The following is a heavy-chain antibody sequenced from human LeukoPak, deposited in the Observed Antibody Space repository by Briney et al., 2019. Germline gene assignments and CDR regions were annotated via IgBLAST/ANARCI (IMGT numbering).Heavy chain of an antibody. V-gene: IGHV3-23*01. J-gene: IGHJ4*02. D-gene: IGHD3-10*01. CDR2: ISGSGDTT. CDR3: AITRVQRWFGELLYDY. CDR1: GFTFSNYA. Sequence: QTGGSLRLSCAASGFTFSNYAMSWVRQAPGKGPEWVSGISGSGDTTYYADSVKGRFTISRDNSKNTLYLQMNSLRAEDTAVYYCAITRVQRWFGELLYDYWGQGTLVTVSS.